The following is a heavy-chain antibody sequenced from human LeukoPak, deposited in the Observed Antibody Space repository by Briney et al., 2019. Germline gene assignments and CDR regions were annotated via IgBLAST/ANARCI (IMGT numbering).Heavy chain of an antibody. CDR2: ITATSLHI. CDR1: GVTFSGYS. Sequence: PGGSLRLSCAASGVTFSGYSMNWVRQAPGKGLEWVSAITATSLHIYYADSVKGRFTISRDNAKNSLHLQMNSLRAEDTAVYYCARDPNYGSGSWRFDPWGQGTLVTVSS. V-gene: IGHV3-21*01. J-gene: IGHJ5*02. CDR3: ARDPNYGSGSWRFDP. D-gene: IGHD3-10*01.